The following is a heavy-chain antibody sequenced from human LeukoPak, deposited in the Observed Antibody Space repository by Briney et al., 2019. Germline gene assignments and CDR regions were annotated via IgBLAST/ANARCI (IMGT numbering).Heavy chain of an antibody. CDR1: GFTFSSYA. CDR2: ISGSGGST. D-gene: IGHD2-8*01. V-gene: IGHV3-23*01. Sequence: GGSLRLSCAASGFTFSSYAMSWVRQAPGKGLEWVSAISGSGGSTYYADSVKGRFTISRDNSKNTLYLQVNSLRAEDTAVYYCAKDLGYCTNGVCYTPDYWGQGTLVTVSS. J-gene: IGHJ4*02. CDR3: AKDLGYCTNGVCYTPDY.